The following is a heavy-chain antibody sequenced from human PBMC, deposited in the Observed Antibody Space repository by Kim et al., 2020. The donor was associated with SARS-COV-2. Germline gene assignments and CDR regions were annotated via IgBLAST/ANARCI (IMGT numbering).Heavy chain of an antibody. D-gene: IGHD2-15*01. CDR3: ARDHCSGGSCYSH. CDR2: ISSSSSYI. J-gene: IGHJ4*02. CDR1: GFTFSSYS. Sequence: GGSLRLSCAASGFTFSSYSMNWVRQAPGKGLEWVSSISSSSSYIYYADSVKGRFTISRDNAKNSLYLQMNSLRAEDTAVYYCARDHCSGGSCYSHWGQGTLVTVSS. V-gene: IGHV3-21*01.